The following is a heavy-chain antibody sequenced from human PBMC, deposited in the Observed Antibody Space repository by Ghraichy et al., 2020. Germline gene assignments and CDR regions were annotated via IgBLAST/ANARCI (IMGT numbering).Heavy chain of an antibody. J-gene: IGHJ4*01. CDR3: AKGDPSIIYRPAWVWDY. D-gene: IGHD3-10*01. CDR1: GASVSSYY. Sequence: SETLSLTCTVSGASVSSYYWTWIRLPPGKGLEWIGHVHYSGRYHFNPSLESRITMSVDTSKNEISLKMSSVTAADTATYYCAKGDPSIIYRPAWVWDYWGQGKLVTVSS. CDR2: VHYSGRY. V-gene: IGHV4-59*02.